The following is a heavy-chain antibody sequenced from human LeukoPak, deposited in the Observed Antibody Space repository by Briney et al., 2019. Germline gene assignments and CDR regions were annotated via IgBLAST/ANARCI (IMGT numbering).Heavy chain of an antibody. CDR2: IHYNGAT. V-gene: IGHV4-39*07. Sequence: SETLSLTCTVSGGSISSSTYYWGWIRQPPGKGLEWIGSIHYNGATYYNPSLKSRVTISVDTSKNQFSLKLSSVTAADTAVYYCAGTYYYDSSGYYYNDYWGQGTLVTVSS. D-gene: IGHD3-22*01. CDR1: GGSISSSTYY. J-gene: IGHJ4*02. CDR3: AGTYYYDSSGYYYNDY.